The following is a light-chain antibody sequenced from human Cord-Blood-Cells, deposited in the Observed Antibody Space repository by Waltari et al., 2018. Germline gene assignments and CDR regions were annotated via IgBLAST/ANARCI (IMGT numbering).Light chain of an antibody. CDR2: RNN. Sequence: QSVLTQPPSASGHPGQRVTLSCSGRSSNIGSNYVYWYQQHPGTAPKLLIYRNNQRPSGVPDRFSGSKSGTSASLAISGLRSEDEADYYCAAWDDSLSGYVFGTGTKVTVL. CDR1: SSNIGSNY. V-gene: IGLV1-47*01. CDR3: AAWDDSLSGYV. J-gene: IGLJ1*01.